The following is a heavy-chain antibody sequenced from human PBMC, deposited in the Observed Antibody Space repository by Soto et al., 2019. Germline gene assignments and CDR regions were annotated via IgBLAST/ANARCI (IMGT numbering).Heavy chain of an antibody. Sequence: QVQLVESGGGVVQPGGSLRLSCAASGFTFSNYAMYWVRQAPGKRLEWVASIWYDETYKYYANSVKGRFPISRDNSVSTLYLKKSALGAEDTPVYYWSKDKLRTGLFYSGMEVWAKGPRSPSP. V-gene: IGHV3-30*02. CDR3: SKDKLRTGLFYSGMEV. CDR2: IWYDETYK. J-gene: IGHJ6*02. D-gene: IGHD3-9*01. CDR1: GFTFSNYA.